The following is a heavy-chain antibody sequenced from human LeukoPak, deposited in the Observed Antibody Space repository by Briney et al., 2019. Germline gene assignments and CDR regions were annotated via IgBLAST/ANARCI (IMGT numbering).Heavy chain of an antibody. Sequence: SVMFTCKASGCSFSSYAFSWLLRAPGQGHEWVGGINPIFGTTTSAQTFQGRVTITADESTSTAYMEWSSLRSEDTAVCYCASSAEDESTTTSFDYWGQGTLVTVSS. V-gene: IGHV1-69*01. CDR1: GCSFSSYA. CDR3: ASSAEDESTTTSFDY. CDR2: INPIFGTT. D-gene: IGHD1-26*01. J-gene: IGHJ4*02.